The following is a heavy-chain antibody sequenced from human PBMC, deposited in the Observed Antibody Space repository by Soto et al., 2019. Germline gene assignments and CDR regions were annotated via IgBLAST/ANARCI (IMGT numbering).Heavy chain of an antibody. CDR1: GGTFTNYV. CDR2: LIPIFGAA. D-gene: IGHD6-6*01. CDR3: ARGRSSPNFDP. J-gene: IGHJ5*02. Sequence: QVQLVQSGAEVRKPGSSVKVSCKISGGTFTNYVISWLRQAPGQGLEWMGGLIPIFGAANLAQKFQGRVTITADAYTSTVNMELSSRTADDTAVYYCARGRSSPNFDPWGQGTLVTVSS. V-gene: IGHV1-69*01.